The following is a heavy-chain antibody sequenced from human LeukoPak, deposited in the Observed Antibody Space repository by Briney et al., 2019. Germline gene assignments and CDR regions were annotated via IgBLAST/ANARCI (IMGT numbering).Heavy chain of an antibody. D-gene: IGHD5-18*01. CDR2: IYSGGST. V-gene: IGHV3-53*01. J-gene: IGHJ3*02. CDR1: GFTVSSNY. CDR3: AKDLQVTWIQPPGAFDI. Sequence: GGSLRLSCAASGFTVSSNYMSWVRQAPGKGLEWVSVIYSGGSTYYADSVKGRFTISRDNSKNTLYLQMNSLRAEDTAVYYCAKDLQVTWIQPPGAFDIWGRGTMVTVSS.